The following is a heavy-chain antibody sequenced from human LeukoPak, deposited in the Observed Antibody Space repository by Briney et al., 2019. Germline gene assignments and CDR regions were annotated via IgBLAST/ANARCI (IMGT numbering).Heavy chain of an antibody. CDR2: MRGSGEA. CDR1: GFIVSNYC. J-gene: IGHJ5*02. Sequence: PGGPLRLSCAVSGFIVSNYCMSWVRQAPGKALEWVSLMRGSGEAFYADSVKGRFTISRDDSKNTVYLQMSSLRVEDTAVYFCARDRAATQDWVEFDPWGQGTLVTVSS. V-gene: IGHV3-66*03. D-gene: IGHD2-15*01. CDR3: ARDRAATQDWVEFDP.